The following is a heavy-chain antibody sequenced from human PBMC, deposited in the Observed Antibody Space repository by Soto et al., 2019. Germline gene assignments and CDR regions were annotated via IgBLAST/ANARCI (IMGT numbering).Heavy chain of an antibody. CDR3: ARRTYESGWRHYFDY. J-gene: IGHJ4*02. V-gene: IGHV5-10-1*01. CDR2: IDPSDSQT. Sequence: GESLKISCNGSGYSFACYWITWVRQMPWKGLEWMGRIDPSDSQTYYSPSFRGHVTISADNSLNTAYLQWNTLRASDTAIYYCARRTYESGWRHYFDYWGQGTLVTVSS. CDR1: GYSFACYW. D-gene: IGHD6-19*01.